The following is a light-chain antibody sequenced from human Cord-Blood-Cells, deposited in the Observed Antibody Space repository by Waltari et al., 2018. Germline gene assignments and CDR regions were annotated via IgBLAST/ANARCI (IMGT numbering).Light chain of an antibody. CDR2: EGS. J-gene: IGLJ3*02. V-gene: IGLV2-23*01. CDR3: CSYAGSSTWL. CDR1: RSDVGSYNL. Sequence: QSALTQPASVSGSPGQSITIFCTGTRSDVGSYNLVSCYQQHPGKAPTRMIYEGSKRPSGVSNCFSGSKSGNTASLTISGRQAEDEADYYCCSYAGSSTWLFGGGTKLTVL.